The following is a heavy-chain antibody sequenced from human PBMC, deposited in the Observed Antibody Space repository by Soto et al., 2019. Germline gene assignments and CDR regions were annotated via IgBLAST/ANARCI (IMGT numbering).Heavy chain of an antibody. CDR1: GFTLSSYW. CDR2: IYQSTT. J-gene: IGHJ5*02. CDR3: AKNQGVELVPLATVDWFDP. V-gene: IGHV3-74*01. D-gene: IGHD1-26*01. Sequence: GGSLRLSCEASGFTLSSYWMHWVRQAPGKGLVWVSRIYQSTTYYADSVKGRFTISRDNSKSTVYLELNNLSAEDTAVYHCAKNQGVELVPLATVDWFDPWGQGSVVTVSS.